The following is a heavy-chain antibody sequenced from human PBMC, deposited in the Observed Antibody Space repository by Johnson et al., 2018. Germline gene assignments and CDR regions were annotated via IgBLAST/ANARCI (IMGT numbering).Heavy chain of an antibody. CDR2: ISYYGSNK. J-gene: IGHJ6*03. Sequence: QVELVESGGGVVQPGKSMRLSCAASGFTFSSYGMHWVRQAPGKGLEWVAVISYYGSNKDYADSVKGRFTISRDDSENTVYVQMNSLRAEDTALYYCAKDARVAATSYYYYYYMDVWGKGTTVTVSS. D-gene: IGHD2-15*01. V-gene: IGHV3-30*18. CDR3: AKDARVAATSYYYYYYMDV. CDR1: GFTFSSYG.